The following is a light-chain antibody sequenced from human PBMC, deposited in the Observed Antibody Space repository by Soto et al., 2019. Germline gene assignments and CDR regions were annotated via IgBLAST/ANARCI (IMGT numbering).Light chain of an antibody. CDR2: EVS. Sequence: QSVLTQPASVPGSPGQLITISCTGTSSDVGGYSYVSWYQQHPGKAPKLMIYEVSNRPSGVSNRFSGSKSGNTASLTISGLQAEDEADYYCSSYTSSSTYVFGTGTKVTVL. J-gene: IGLJ1*01. CDR1: SSDVGGYSY. CDR3: SSYTSSSTYV. V-gene: IGLV2-14*01.